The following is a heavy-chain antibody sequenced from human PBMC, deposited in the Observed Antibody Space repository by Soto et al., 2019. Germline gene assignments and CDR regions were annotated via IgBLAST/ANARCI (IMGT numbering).Heavy chain of an antibody. Sequence: GGSLRLSCAASGFTFSSYSMNSVRQAPGKGLEWVSSISSSSSYIYYADSVKGRFTISRDNAKNSLYLQMNSLRAEDTAVYYRARDGYSGYDLYYWGQGTLVTVSS. D-gene: IGHD5-12*01. CDR2: ISSSSSYI. CDR3: ARDGYSGYDLYY. CDR1: GFTFSSYS. V-gene: IGHV3-21*01. J-gene: IGHJ4*02.